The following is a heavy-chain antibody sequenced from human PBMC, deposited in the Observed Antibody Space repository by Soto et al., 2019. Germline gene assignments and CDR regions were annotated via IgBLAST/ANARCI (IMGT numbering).Heavy chain of an antibody. D-gene: IGHD2-2*01. CDR3: ARGRVVVPAANRSPTVTFDY. Sequence: SETLSLTCAVYGGSFSGYYWSWIRQPPGKGLEWIGEINHSGSTNYNPSLKSRVTISVDTSKNQFSLKLSSVTAADTAVYYCARGRVVVPAANRSPTVTFDYWGQGTLVTVSS. CDR2: INHSGST. V-gene: IGHV4-34*01. J-gene: IGHJ4*02. CDR1: GGSFSGYY.